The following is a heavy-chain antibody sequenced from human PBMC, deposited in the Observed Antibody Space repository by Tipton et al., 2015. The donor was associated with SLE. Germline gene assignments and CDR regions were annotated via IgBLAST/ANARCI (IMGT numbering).Heavy chain of an antibody. CDR2: IYTSGST. V-gene: IGHV4-61*02. Sequence: TLSLTCTVSGGSISSGSYYWSWIRQPAGKGLEWIGRIYTSGSTNYNPSLKSRVTISVDTSKNQFSLKLSSVTAADTAVYYCARDEGIVGAYFDYWGQGTLVTVSS. D-gene: IGHD1-26*01. J-gene: IGHJ4*02. CDR3: ARDEGIVGAYFDY. CDR1: GGSISSGSYY.